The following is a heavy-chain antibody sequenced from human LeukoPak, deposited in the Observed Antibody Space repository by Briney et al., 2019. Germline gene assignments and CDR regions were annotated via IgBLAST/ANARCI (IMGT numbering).Heavy chain of an antibody. CDR3: ARANSGYGILYSSGGDFDY. D-gene: IGHD6-19*01. CDR2: INPNSGGT. CDR1: GYTFTGYY. V-gene: IGHV1-2*02. J-gene: IGHJ4*02. Sequence: ASVKVSCKASGYTFTGYYMHWVRQAPGQGLEWMGWINPNSGGTNYAQKFQGRVTMTRDTSISTAYMELSRLRSDDTAVYYCARANSGYGILYSSGGDFDYWGQGTLVTVSS.